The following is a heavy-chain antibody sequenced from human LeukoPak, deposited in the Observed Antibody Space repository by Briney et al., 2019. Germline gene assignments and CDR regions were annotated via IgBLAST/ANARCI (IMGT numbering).Heavy chain of an antibody. J-gene: IGHJ5*02. D-gene: IGHD5-18*01. V-gene: IGHV3-30*02. CDR3: AKDSAYSYGFGR. CDR1: GFTFSSYG. Sequence: PGGSLRLSCAAPGFTFSSYGMHWVRQAPGKGLERVAFIRYDGSNKYYADSVKGRFTTSRDNSKNTLYLQMNSLRAEDTAVYYCAKDSAYSYGFGRWGQGTLVTVSS. CDR2: IRYDGSNK.